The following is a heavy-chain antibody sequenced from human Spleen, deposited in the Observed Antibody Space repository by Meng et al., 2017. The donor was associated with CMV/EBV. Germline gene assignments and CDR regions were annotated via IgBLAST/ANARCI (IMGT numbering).Heavy chain of an antibody. Sequence: QGQLGEAGVEVKKPWSSVKVSCKASGGTFSSYAISWVRQAPGQGLEWMGGIIPIFGTANYAQKFQGRVTITADESTSTAYMELSSLRSEDTAVYYCARDSMVRGGVSIYWGQGTLVTVSS. D-gene: IGHD3-10*01. CDR2: IIPIFGTA. CDR3: ARDSMVRGGVSIY. CDR1: GGTFSSYA. J-gene: IGHJ4*02. V-gene: IGHV1-69*12.